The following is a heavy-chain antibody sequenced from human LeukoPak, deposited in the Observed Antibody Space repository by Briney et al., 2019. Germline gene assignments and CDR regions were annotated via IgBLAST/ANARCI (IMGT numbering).Heavy chain of an antibody. V-gene: IGHV4-59*12. CDR3: ARDDRIYTDAFDI. J-gene: IGHJ3*02. Sequence: SPSETLSLTCTVSGGSISSYYWSWIRQPPGKGLEWIGYIYYSGSTNYNPSLKSRVTMSVDTSKNQFSLKLSSVTAADTAVYYCARDDRIYTDAFDIWGRGTMVTVSS. CDR2: IYYSGST. D-gene: IGHD3-16*01. CDR1: GGSISSYY.